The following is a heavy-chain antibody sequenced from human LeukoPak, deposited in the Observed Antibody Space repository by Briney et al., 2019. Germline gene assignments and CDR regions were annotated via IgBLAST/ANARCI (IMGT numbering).Heavy chain of an antibody. D-gene: IGHD4-11*01. Sequence: SGTLSLTCTVSGGSISSYYWGWIRQPAGEGLEWVGRIYTSGSTTSNTSLTSRVTMSVDTSKTQFSLKLSSVTAADTAVYYCAGSVYSNYGAPYFDYWGQGTLVTVSS. CDR3: AGSVYSNYGAPYFDY. V-gene: IGHV4-4*07. J-gene: IGHJ4*02. CDR1: GGSISSYY. CDR2: IYTSGST.